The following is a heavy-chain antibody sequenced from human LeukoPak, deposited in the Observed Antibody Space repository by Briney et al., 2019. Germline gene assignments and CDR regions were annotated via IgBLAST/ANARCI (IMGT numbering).Heavy chain of an antibody. Sequence: PSETLSLTCTVSRGSISSYYWSWIRQPPGKGLEWIGYIYYSGSTNYNPSLKSRVTISVDTSKNQFSLKLSSVTAADTAVYYCARGPTVVTRRNAFDIWGQGTMVTVSS. D-gene: IGHD4-23*01. CDR2: IYYSGST. CDR1: RGSISSYY. J-gene: IGHJ3*02. CDR3: ARGPTVVTRRNAFDI. V-gene: IGHV4-59*01.